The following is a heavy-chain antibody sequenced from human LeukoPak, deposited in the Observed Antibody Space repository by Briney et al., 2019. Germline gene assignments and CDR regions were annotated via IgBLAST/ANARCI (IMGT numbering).Heavy chain of an antibody. CDR1: GFIFSNAW. J-gene: IGHJ4*02. V-gene: IGHV3-15*01. Sequence: PGGSLRLPCAASGFIFSNAWMSWVRQAPGKRLEWVGRIKSKTDGGATDYAAPVKGRFTISRDDSKNTLHLQMNSLKSEDTAVYFCTTGNYWGQGTLVTVSS. CDR2: IKSKTDGGAT. CDR3: TTGNY.